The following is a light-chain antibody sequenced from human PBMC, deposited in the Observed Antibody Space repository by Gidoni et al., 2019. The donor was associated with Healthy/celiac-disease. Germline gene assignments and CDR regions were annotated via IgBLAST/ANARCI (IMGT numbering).Light chain of an antibody. CDR1: QSISSY. J-gene: IGKJ4*01. CDR2: AAS. CDR3: QQSYSTPLT. V-gene: IGKV1-39*01. Sequence: DIQMTQSPSSLSASVGDRVTITCRASQSISSYLNWYQQKPGKAPKLLIYAASSLQSGVPSRFSSSGAGTDFTLTISCQQPEDFATYYCQQSYSTPLTFGGGTKVEIK.